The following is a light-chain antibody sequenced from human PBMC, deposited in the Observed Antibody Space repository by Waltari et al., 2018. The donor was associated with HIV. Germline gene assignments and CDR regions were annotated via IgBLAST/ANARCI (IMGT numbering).Light chain of an antibody. Sequence: EIVLTQSPGTLSLSPGGRATLSCRASQSVRNNYLVWYQKKPGQAPSLLIYGASSRATGIPDRFSGSGSGTDFTLTISRLEPEDFAMFYCQQYGSSPLTFGQGTRLEIK. J-gene: IGKJ5*01. V-gene: IGKV3-20*01. CDR1: QSVRNNY. CDR2: GAS. CDR3: QQYGSSPLT.